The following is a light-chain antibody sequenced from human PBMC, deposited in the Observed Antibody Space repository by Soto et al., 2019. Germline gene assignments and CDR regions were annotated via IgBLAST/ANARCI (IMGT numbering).Light chain of an antibody. CDR3: QHLDNNWP. J-gene: IGKJ1*01. V-gene: IGKV1-5*01. Sequence: SQMTQSPSTLSASVGDSVTITCRASHNIAKWLAWYQQKPGRAPRLLIYDASTLQTGVPSRFSGSGSGIEFTLTITGLRPDDFATYYCQHLDNNWPFGQGTKVDIK. CDR1: HNIAKW. CDR2: DAS.